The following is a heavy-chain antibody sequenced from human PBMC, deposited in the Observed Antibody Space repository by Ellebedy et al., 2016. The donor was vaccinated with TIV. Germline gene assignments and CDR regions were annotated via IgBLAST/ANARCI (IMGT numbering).Heavy chain of an antibody. D-gene: IGHD3-22*01. Sequence: SGPTLVKPTQTLTLTCTFSGFSLDTSGMSVSWIRQPPGKALEWLARIDWDDDTYYSTSVKASLSISKDTSKNQAVLTMTNVDPADTATYYCARGDSSGYLDYDYWGRGTLVTVSS. CDR1: GFSLDTSGMS. CDR3: ARGDSSGYLDYDY. CDR2: IDWDDDT. J-gene: IGHJ4*01. V-gene: IGHV2-70*11.